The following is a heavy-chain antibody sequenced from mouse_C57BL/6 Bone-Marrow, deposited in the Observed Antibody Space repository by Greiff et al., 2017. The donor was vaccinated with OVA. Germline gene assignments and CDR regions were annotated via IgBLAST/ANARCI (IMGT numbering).Heavy chain of an antibody. J-gene: IGHJ1*03. Sequence: EVKVEESGGGLVQPGESLKLSCESNEYEFPSHDMSWVRKTPEKRLELVAAINSDGGSTYYPDTMERRFIISRDNTKKTLYLQMSSLRCEDTALYYCARHRGHYGSSYGYFDVWGTGTTVTVSS. CDR3: ARHRGHYGSSYGYFDV. CDR2: INSDGGST. D-gene: IGHD1-1*01. CDR1: EYEFPSHD. V-gene: IGHV5-2*03.